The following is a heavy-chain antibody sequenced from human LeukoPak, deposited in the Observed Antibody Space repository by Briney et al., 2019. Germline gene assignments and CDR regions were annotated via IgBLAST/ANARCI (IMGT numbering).Heavy chain of an antibody. CDR1: GYTFTSYY. J-gene: IGHJ4*02. Sequence: GASVKVSCKASGYTFTSYYMHWARQAPGQGLEWMGIINPSGGSTSYAQKFQGRVTMTRDTSTSTVYMELSSLRSEDTAVYYCARDPGQWDFDYWGQGTLVTVSS. D-gene: IGHD2-8*01. CDR2: INPSGGST. V-gene: IGHV1-46*01. CDR3: ARDPGQWDFDY.